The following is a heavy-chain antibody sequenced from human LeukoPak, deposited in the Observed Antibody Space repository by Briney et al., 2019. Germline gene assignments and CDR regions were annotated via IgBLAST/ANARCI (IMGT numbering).Heavy chain of an antibody. Sequence: GGSLRLSCAASGNYWMHWVRQAPGKGLVWASHINGDGSWTSYADSVKGRFTISKDNAKNTVYLQMNNLRAEDTAVYYCVSFYETYWGRGTLVTVSS. J-gene: IGHJ4*02. D-gene: IGHD2-2*01. CDR3: VSFYETY. CDR1: GNYW. CDR2: INGDGSWT. V-gene: IGHV3-74*01.